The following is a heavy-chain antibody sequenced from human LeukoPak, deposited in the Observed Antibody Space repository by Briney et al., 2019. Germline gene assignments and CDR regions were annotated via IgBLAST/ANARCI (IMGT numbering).Heavy chain of an antibody. CDR2: INHSGST. D-gene: IGHD3-10*01. J-gene: IGHJ5*02. Sequence: SETLSLTCGVYGGSFSGYYWSWIRQPPGKGLEWIGEINHSGSTNYNPSLKSRVTISVDTSKNQFSLKLSSVTAADTAVYYCARGWRYYGSGSYCWFDPWGQGTLVTVSS. CDR1: GGSFSGYY. CDR3: ARGWRYYGSGSYCWFDP. V-gene: IGHV4-34*01.